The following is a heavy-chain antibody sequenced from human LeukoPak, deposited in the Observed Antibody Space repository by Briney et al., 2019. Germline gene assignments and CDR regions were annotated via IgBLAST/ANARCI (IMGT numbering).Heavy chain of an antibody. CDR1: GGSISSYY. J-gene: IGHJ6*02. Sequence: SETLSLTCTVSGGSISSYYWSWIRQPPGKGLEWIGYIYYSGSTNYNPSLKSRVTISVDTSKNQFSLKLSSVTAADTAVYYCARERLGYSYGRNYGMDVRGQGTTVTVSS. V-gene: IGHV4-59*01. D-gene: IGHD5-18*01. CDR2: IYYSGST. CDR3: ARERLGYSYGRNYGMDV.